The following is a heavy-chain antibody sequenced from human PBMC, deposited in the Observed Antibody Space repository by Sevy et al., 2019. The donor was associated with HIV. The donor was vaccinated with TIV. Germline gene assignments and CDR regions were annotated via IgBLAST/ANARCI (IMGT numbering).Heavy chain of an antibody. CDR3: ARAKFEGLGELGENLFDP. CDR1: GGSISSGDYY. D-gene: IGHD3-10*01. V-gene: IGHV4-30-4*01. CDR2: IYYSGST. J-gene: IGHJ5*02. Sequence: SETLSLTCTVSGGSISSGDYYWSWIRQPPGRGLEWIGYIYYSGSTYYNPSLQSRVTISVDTSKNQFSLKLSSVTSADTAVYYCARAKFEGLGELGENLFDPWGPGTLVTVSS.